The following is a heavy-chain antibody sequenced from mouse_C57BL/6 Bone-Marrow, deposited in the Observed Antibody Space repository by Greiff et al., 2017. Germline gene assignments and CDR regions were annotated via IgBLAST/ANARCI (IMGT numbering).Heavy chain of an antibody. CDR1: GFTFSSYT. Sequence: EVKLVESGGGLVKPGGSLKLSCAASGFTFSSYTMSWVRQTPEKRLEWVATISGGGGNTYYPDSVKGRFTISRDNAKNTLYLRMSSLRSEGTALYNCARHSPKYYSSKYNAMGNRGEGNSETVSS. CDR3: ARHSPKYYSSKYNAMGN. V-gene: IGHV5-9*01. CDR2: ISGGGGNT. D-gene: IGHD1-1*01. J-gene: IGHJ4*01.